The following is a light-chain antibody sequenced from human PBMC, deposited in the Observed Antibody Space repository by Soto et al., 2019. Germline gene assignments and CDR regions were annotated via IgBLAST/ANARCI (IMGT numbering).Light chain of an antibody. J-gene: IGKJ5*01. CDR2: DAS. Sequence: EMVFTESRATLSLSRVERTTLSFRASQSVSSYLAWYQQKPGQAPRLLIYDASNRATGIPARFSGSGSGTDFTLTISSLEPEDFAVYSCQQRSNWPPITFGQGTRLEIK. V-gene: IGKV3-11*01. CDR1: QSVSSY. CDR3: QQRSNWPPIT.